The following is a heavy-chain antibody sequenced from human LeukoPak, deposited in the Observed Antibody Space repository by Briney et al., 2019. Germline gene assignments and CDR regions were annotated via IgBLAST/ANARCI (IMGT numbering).Heavy chain of an antibody. V-gene: IGHV4-59*08. CDR3: ARTNYYGSGSYYPDL. Sequence: PSDTLSLTCPVPGASMRTHYWSWIGQPPANGMDWMGFIYHSGSTDYNPSLKSRGTISVDTSKNQFSLKLSSVTAADTAVYYCARTNYYGSGSYYPDLWGQGTLVTVSS. J-gene: IGHJ5*02. CDR2: IYHSGST. CDR1: GASMRTHY. D-gene: IGHD3-10*01.